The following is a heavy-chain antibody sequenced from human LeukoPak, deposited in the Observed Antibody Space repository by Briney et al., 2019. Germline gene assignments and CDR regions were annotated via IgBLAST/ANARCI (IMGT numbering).Heavy chain of an antibody. D-gene: IGHD2-2*01. CDR3: ARDRGSGYCSSTSCPTHNWFDP. Sequence: PSGTLSLTCTVSGASASSGSYYWSWIRQPAGKGLGWIGYIYYRGRTNYNPSLERRLTLSVDTSKNHFSLKLSTVTAADTAVYYCARDRGSGYCSSTSCPTHNWFDPWGQGTLVTVSS. J-gene: IGHJ5*02. CDR1: GASASSGSYY. V-gene: IGHV4-61*03. CDR2: IYYRGRT.